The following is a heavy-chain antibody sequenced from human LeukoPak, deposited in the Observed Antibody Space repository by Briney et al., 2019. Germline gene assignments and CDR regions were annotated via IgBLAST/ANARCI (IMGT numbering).Heavy chain of an antibody. CDR3: AKLPHADGSFDS. CDR2: IYSSGST. CDR1: GGSINDYY. Sequence: SETLSLTCTVSGGSINDYYWNWIRQPADKGLKWIGRIYSSGSTYYNPSLKSRVTMSVDTSKNQFSLTLNTVTAADTAVYYCAKLPHADGSFDSWGQGTLVTVSS. J-gene: IGHJ4*02. V-gene: IGHV4-4*07. D-gene: IGHD5-24*01.